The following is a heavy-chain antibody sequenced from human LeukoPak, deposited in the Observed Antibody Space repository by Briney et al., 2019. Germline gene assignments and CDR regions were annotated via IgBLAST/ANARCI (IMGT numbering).Heavy chain of an antibody. V-gene: IGHV3-9*01. CDR3: ARERQNKDFWSGGDY. CDR1: GVNFDDYA. D-gene: IGHD3-3*01. J-gene: IGHJ4*02. Sequence: PGGSLRLSCAASGVNFDDYAMHWVRQSPGTGLEWVAGLNWDSRSMAYADSVRGRFTNSRDNAKNSLYLQMNTLRPEDTAVYYCARERQNKDFWSGGDYWGQGTLVTVSS. CDR2: LNWDSRSM.